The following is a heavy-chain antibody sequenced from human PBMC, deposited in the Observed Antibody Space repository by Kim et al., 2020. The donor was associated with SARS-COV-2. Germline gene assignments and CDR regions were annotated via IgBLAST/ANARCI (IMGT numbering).Heavy chain of an antibody. CDR1: GYTFTGYY. D-gene: IGHD3-10*01. V-gene: IGHV1-2*04. J-gene: IGHJ6*02. CDR3: AGEAHGSGSYFDYYYYGMDV. Sequence: ASVKVSCKASGYTFTGYYMHWVRQAPGQGLEWMGWINPNSGGTNYAQKFQGWVTMTRDTSISTAYMELSRLRSDDTAVYYCAGEAHGSGSYFDYYYYGMDVWGQGTTVTVSS. CDR2: INPNSGGT.